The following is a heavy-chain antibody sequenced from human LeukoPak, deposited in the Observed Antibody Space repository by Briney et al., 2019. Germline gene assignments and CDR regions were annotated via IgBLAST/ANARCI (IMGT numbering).Heavy chain of an antibody. CDR3: AREGYCSSFSCHFDY. Sequence: GGSLRLSCAASGFTSSSYSMNWVRQAPGKGLEWLSHISSSSSTIYYADAVKGRFTISRDNAKNSLYLQMNSLRAEDTAVYYCAREGYCSSFSCHFDYWGQGTLVTVSS. J-gene: IGHJ4*02. CDR2: ISSSSSTI. CDR1: GFTSSSYS. V-gene: IGHV3-48*01. D-gene: IGHD2-2*01.